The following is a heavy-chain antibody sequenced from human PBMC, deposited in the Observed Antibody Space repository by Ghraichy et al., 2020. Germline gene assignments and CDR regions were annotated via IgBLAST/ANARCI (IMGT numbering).Heavy chain of an antibody. CDR1: GFSFSSYG. CDR3: ATDAGSSPFDY. D-gene: IGHD6-6*01. Sequence: GGSLRLSCAASGFSFSSYGMHWVRQAPGKGLEWVAVIWADGSIQKYAESVKGRFTISKDNSKNTLDLQMNSLRAEDTAVYYCATDAGSSPFDYWGQGTLVTVSS. J-gene: IGHJ4*02. CDR2: IWADGSIQ. V-gene: IGHV3-33*01.